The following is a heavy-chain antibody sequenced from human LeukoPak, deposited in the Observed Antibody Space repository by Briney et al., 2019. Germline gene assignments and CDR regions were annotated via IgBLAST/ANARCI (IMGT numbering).Heavy chain of an antibody. CDR1: GFTFSSYW. CDR3: ARESYALGMDV. J-gene: IGHJ6*02. Sequence: PGGSLRLSCAASGFTFSSYWMHWVRQAPGKGLVWVSRINSDGSSTSYADSVKGRFTISRDNAKNTLYLQMNSLRAEDTAVYYCARESYALGMDVWGQGTTVTVSS. V-gene: IGHV3-74*01. CDR2: INSDGSST. D-gene: IGHD1-26*01.